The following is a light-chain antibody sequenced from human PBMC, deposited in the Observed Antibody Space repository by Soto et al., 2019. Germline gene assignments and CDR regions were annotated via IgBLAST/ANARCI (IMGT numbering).Light chain of an antibody. CDR1: SSNIGNNY. CDR2: DNN. Sequence: QSVLTQPPSVSAAPGQKVTISCSGSSSNIGNNYVSWYQQLPGTAPKLLIYDNNKRPSGIPDRFSGSKSGTSATLGITGLQTGDYADYYCGTWESSLSAFLFGVGTQLTVL. V-gene: IGLV1-51*01. J-gene: IGLJ2*01. CDR3: GTWESSLSAFL.